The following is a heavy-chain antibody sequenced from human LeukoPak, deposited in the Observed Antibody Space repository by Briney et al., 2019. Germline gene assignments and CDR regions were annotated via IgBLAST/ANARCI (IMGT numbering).Heavy chain of an antibody. Sequence: SETLSLTCTVSGGSISSYYWSWIRQPPGKGLEWIGYIYYSGSTNYNPSLKSRVTISVDTSKNQFSLKLSSVTAAGTAVYYCARVKYNWNDVRWFDPWGQGTLVTVSS. D-gene: IGHD1-20*01. CDR3: ARVKYNWNDVRWFDP. J-gene: IGHJ5*02. V-gene: IGHV4-59*01. CDR2: IYYSGST. CDR1: GGSISSYY.